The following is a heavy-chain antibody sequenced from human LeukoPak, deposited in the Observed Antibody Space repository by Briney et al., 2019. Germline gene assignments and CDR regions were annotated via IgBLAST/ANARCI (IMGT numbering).Heavy chain of an antibody. J-gene: IGHJ4*02. V-gene: IGHV4-34*01. Sequence: SETLSLTCAVYGGSFSGCYWSRIRQPPGKGLEWIGEINHSGSTNYNPSLKSRVTISVDTSKNQFSLKLSSVTAADTAVYYCARGGKQQLSAYFDYWGQGTLVTVSS. CDR2: INHSGST. CDR3: ARGGKQQLSAYFDY. CDR1: GGSFSGCY. D-gene: IGHD6-13*01.